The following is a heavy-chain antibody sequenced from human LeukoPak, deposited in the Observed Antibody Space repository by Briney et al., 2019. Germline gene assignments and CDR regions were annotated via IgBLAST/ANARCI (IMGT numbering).Heavy chain of an antibody. Sequence: GGSLRLSCAASGFTFDDYAMHWVRQAPGKGLEWVSGISWNSGSIGYADSVKGRFTISRDNAKNSLYLQMNSLRAEDTAVYYCARPRGYCSGGSCSNWFDPWGQGTLVTVSS. CDR3: ARPRGYCSGGSCSNWFDP. CDR1: GFTFDDYA. D-gene: IGHD2-15*01. CDR2: ISWNSGSI. J-gene: IGHJ5*02. V-gene: IGHV3-9*01.